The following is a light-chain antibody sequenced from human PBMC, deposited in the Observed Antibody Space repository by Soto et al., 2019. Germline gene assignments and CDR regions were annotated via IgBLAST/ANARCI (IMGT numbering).Light chain of an antibody. CDR3: QQYFEWPPMT. J-gene: IGKJ1*01. CDR2: GAS. CDR1: ETVATN. Sequence: EVVMTQSPATLSVSPGERATLSCRASETVATNLAWYQQKPGQAPRLLISGASTRAAGISDRFRGSGSGTEFTLTISSLRSEDSAINYCQQYFEWPPMTFEQGTKVEI. V-gene: IGKV3-15*01.